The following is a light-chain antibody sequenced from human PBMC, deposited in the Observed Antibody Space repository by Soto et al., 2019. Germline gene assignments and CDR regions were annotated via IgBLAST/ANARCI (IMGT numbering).Light chain of an antibody. Sequence: ILMTQSPATLSVSPGERVTFSCRASQSVSYYLAWYQQKPGQAPRLLIYDASTRATGIPVRFSGSGSGTEFTLTISSLQSEDFGVYYCQQHGQWPITFGQGTRLEIK. J-gene: IGKJ5*01. CDR1: QSVSYY. CDR3: QQHGQWPIT. V-gene: IGKV3-15*01. CDR2: DAS.